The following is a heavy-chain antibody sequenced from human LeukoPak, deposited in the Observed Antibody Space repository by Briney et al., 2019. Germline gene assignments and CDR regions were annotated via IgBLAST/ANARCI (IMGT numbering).Heavy chain of an antibody. V-gene: IGHV4-39*01. Sequence: PSETLSLTCAVYGGSFSSYYWGWIRQPPGKGLEWIGSIYYSGSTYYNPSLKSRVTISVDTSKNQFSLELSSVTAADTAVYYCATPGGTVTEFDYWGQGTLVTVSS. J-gene: IGHJ4*02. CDR1: GGSFSSYY. D-gene: IGHD4-17*01. CDR3: ATPGGTVTEFDY. CDR2: IYYSGST.